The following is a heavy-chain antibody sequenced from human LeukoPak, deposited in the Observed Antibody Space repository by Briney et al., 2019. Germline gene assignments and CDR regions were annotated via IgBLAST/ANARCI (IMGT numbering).Heavy chain of an antibody. V-gene: IGHV1-2*02. J-gene: IGHJ6*02. CDR2: INPNSGGT. D-gene: IGHD6-19*01. CDR1: GYTFTGYY. CDR3: ATVSWAVAGPYGMDV. Sequence: APVKVSCKASGYTFTGYYMHWVRQAPGQGLEWMGWINPNSGGTNYAQKFQGRVTMTRDTSISTAYMELSRLRSDDTAVYYCATVSWAVAGPYGMDVWGQGTTVTVSS.